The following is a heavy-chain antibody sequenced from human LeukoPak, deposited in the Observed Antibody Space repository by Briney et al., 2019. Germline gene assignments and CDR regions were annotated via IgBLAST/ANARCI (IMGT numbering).Heavy chain of an antibody. Sequence: PSETLSLTCTVSGGSISSYYWSWIRQPPGKGLEYVSAISSNGGSTYYANSVKGRFTISRDNSKNTLYLQMGSLRAEDMAVYYRARANVPLLWFGELDYWGQGTLVTVSS. CDR2: ISSNGGST. V-gene: IGHV3-64*01. CDR3: ARANVPLLWFGELDY. CDR1: GGSISSYY. J-gene: IGHJ4*02. D-gene: IGHD3-10*01.